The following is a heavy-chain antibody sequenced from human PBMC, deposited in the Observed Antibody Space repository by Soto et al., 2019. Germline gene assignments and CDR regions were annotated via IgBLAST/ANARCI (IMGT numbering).Heavy chain of an antibody. CDR1: GFTFSRYA. CDR3: AKPLYYNGWSRFDF. D-gene: IGHD3-10*01. V-gene: IGHV3-23*01. J-gene: IGHJ4*02. Sequence: GESLKISCAASGFTFSRYAMSWVRQAPGKGLEWVSAISGSGVSTYYAAYYADSVDGRFTISRDNSKNTVYLQMNSLRAEDTAIYYCAKPLYYNGWSRFDFWGQGVLVTVSS. CDR2: ISGSGVSTYYAA.